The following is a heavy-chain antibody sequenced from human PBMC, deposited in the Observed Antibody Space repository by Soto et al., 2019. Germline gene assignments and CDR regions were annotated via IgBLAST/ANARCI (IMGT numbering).Heavy chain of an antibody. CDR1: GGSISSSSYY. Sequence: PSETLSLTCTVSGGSISSSSYYWGWIRQPPGKGLEWIGSIYYSGSTYYNPSLKSRVTISVDTSKNQFSLKLSSVTAADTAVYYCARPLTNWEETDDYMDVWGKGTTVTVSS. D-gene: IGHD7-27*01. CDR3: ARPLTNWEETDDYMDV. CDR2: IYYSGST. V-gene: IGHV4-39*01. J-gene: IGHJ6*03.